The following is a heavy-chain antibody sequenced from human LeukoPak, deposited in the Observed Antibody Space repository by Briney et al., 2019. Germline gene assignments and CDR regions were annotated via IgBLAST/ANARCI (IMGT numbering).Heavy chain of an antibody. J-gene: IGHJ4*02. Sequence: GGSLRLSCAASGFTFYTYAMHWVRQAPGKGLEYVSGIGPDGGTTYYAKSVKGRFTISRDNSKNMVYLQMGSLTADDMGVYYCARGAQLTDYWGQGTLVTVSS. CDR2: IGPDGGTT. D-gene: IGHD1-1*01. V-gene: IGHV3-64*01. CDR1: GFTFYTYA. CDR3: ARGAQLTDY.